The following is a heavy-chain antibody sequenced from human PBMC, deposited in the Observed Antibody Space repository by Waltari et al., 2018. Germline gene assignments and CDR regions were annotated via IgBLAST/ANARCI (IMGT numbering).Heavy chain of an antibody. CDR2: INHSGST. CDR3: ARSYGSGSFSWFDP. Sequence: QVQLQQWGAGLLKPSETLSLTCAVYGGSFSGYYWSWIRQPPGKGLEWIEEINHSGSTNDSPSLKSRVTISLDTSKNQFSLKLSSVTAADTAVYYCARSYGSGSFSWFDPWGQGTLVSVSS. CDR1: GGSFSGYY. V-gene: IGHV4-34*01. J-gene: IGHJ5*02. D-gene: IGHD3-10*01.